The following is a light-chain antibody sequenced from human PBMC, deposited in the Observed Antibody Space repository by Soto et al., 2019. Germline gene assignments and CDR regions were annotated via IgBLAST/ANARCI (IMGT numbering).Light chain of an antibody. Sequence: AIRMTQSPSSVSVSTGDRVTITCRASQDISSYLAWYQQRPGKAPKSLIYAASTLESGVPSRFSGSGSGTEFTLTISSLQSEDFATYYCQHYYTYPPTFGQGTKVDIK. CDR3: QHYYTYPPT. CDR1: QDISSY. V-gene: IGKV1-8*01. CDR2: AAS. J-gene: IGKJ1*01.